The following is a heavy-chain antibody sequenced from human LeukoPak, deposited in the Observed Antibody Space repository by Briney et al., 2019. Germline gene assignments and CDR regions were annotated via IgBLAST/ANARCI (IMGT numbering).Heavy chain of an antibody. CDR3: ATEYYGSCNY. Sequence: PGGSLRLSCAASGFTFSNAWMSWVRQAPGKGLEWVGRIKSNTDGGTTDYAAPVKGRFTISRDDSKNTLYLQMNSLKTEDTALYYCATEYYGSCNYWGQGALVTVSS. D-gene: IGHD1-26*01. CDR2: IKSNTDGGTT. J-gene: IGHJ4*02. V-gene: IGHV3-15*01. CDR1: GFTFSNAW.